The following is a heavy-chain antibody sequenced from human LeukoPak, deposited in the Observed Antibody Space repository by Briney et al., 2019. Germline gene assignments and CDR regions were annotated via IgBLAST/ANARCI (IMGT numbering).Heavy chain of an antibody. V-gene: IGHV1-69*10. Sequence: ASVKVSCKASGGTFSDYALNWVRQAPGQGLERMGVFIPILGTANSTQKFQGRVTITADISTNTVYMELSSLRSEDTAVYYCARGSLVVVIEMGADYWGQGTLVTVSS. J-gene: IGHJ4*02. D-gene: IGHD3-22*01. CDR1: GGTFSDYA. CDR2: FIPILGTA. CDR3: ARGSLVVVIEMGADY.